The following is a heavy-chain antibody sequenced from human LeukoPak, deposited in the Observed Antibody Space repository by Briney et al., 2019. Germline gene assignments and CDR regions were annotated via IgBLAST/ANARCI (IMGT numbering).Heavy chain of an antibody. V-gene: IGHV3-33*01. Sequence: GGSLRLSCAASGFTFSSYGMHWVRQAPGKGLEWVAVIWYDGSNKYYADSAKGRFTISRDNSKNTLYLQMNSLRAEDTAVYYCARDVLTKGGPFDYWGQGTLVTVSS. D-gene: IGHD2-8*01. J-gene: IGHJ4*02. CDR3: ARDVLTKGGPFDY. CDR2: IWYDGSNK. CDR1: GFTFSSYG.